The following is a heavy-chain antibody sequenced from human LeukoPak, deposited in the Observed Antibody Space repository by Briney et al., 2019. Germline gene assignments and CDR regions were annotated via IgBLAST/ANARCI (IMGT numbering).Heavy chain of an antibody. Sequence: SETLSLTCTVPGGSLSSGGYYWSWIRQHPGKGLEWIGCIYYSGSTYYNPSLKSRVTISVDTSKNQFSLKLSSVTAADTAVYYCVRGSYSGYDADYWGQGTLVTVSS. CDR1: GGSLSSGGYY. J-gene: IGHJ4*02. CDR2: IYYSGST. V-gene: IGHV4-31*03. CDR3: VRGSYSGYDADY. D-gene: IGHD5-12*01.